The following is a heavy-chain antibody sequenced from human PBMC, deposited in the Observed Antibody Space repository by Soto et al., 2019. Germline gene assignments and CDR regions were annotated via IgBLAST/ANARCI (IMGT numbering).Heavy chain of an antibody. J-gene: IGHJ5*02. CDR2: IYHSGST. D-gene: IGHD1-1*01. CDR3: SRDQLEGNWFDP. CDR1: GGSISTGGYS. Sequence: QLQLQESGSGLVRPSQTLSLTCAVSGGSISTGGYSWNWIRQPPGKGLEWIGYIYHSGSTLYNPSLKSRVTISVDKSKNQFSLKLSSVTAADTAVYYCSRDQLEGNWFDPWGQVTLVTVSA. V-gene: IGHV4-30-2*01.